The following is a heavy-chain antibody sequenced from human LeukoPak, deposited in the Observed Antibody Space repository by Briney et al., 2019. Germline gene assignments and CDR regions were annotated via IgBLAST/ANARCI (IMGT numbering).Heavy chain of an antibody. J-gene: IGHJ4*02. CDR1: GGSISSSSYY. Sequence: NPSETLSLTCTVSGGSISSSSYYWGWIRQPPGKGLEWIGSIYYSGSTYYNPSLKSRVTISVDTSKNQFSLKLSSVTAADTAVYYCARHSRVTTDLDHWGQGTLVTVSS. CDR2: IYYSGST. D-gene: IGHD1-14*01. V-gene: IGHV4-39*01. CDR3: ARHSRVTTDLDH.